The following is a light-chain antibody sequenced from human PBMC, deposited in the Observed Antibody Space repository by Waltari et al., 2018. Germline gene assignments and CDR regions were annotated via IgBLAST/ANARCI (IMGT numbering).Light chain of an antibody. CDR1: QSISSW. Sequence: IQMTQSPYTLPASVGDRVTITCRASQSISSWLAWFQQKPGKAQKLLIQKASSLESGVPSRFSGSGSGTEFTLTISSLQPDDFATYYCQQYSSFWTFGQGTKVEIK. CDR2: KAS. J-gene: IGKJ1*01. V-gene: IGKV1-5*03. CDR3: QQYSSFWT.